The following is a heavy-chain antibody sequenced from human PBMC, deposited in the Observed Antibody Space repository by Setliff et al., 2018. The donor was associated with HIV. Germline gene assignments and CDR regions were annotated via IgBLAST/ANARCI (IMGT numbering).Heavy chain of an antibody. CDR1: GYTFRSYD. Sequence: ASVKVSCKASGYTFRSYDIIWVRQAPGQGPEWMGWISTPNGNTPYVESLQGRVTMTTDTSTSTVYMEMTSLRSDDTAVYYCARVSRSVRVVVRYSDYWGQGTLVTVSS. CDR2: ISTPNGNT. V-gene: IGHV1-18*01. CDR3: ARVSRSVRVVVRYSDY. J-gene: IGHJ4*02. D-gene: IGHD3-22*01.